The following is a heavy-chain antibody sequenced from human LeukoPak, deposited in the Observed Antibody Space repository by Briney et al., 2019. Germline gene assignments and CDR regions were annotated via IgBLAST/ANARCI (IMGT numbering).Heavy chain of an antibody. CDR2: ISSSGSTI. D-gene: IGHD3-10*01. CDR3: AAPMVRGVIKVNAFDI. Sequence: GGSLRLSCAASGFTFSDYYMSWIRQAPGKGLEWVSYISSSGSTIYYADSVKGRFTISRDNAKNSLYLQMNSLRAEDTAVYYCAAPMVRGVIKVNAFDIWDQGTMVTVSS. V-gene: IGHV3-11*01. CDR1: GFTFSDYY. J-gene: IGHJ3*02.